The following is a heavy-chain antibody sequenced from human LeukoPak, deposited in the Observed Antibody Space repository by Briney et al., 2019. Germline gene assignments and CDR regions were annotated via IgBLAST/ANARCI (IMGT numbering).Heavy chain of an antibody. Sequence: GGSLRLSCAASGFTFSSYSMNWVRQAPGKGLEWVSSISSSSSYIYYADSVKGRFTISRDNAKNSLYLQMNSLRAEDTAVYYCARTGRQSDAFDIWRQGTMVTVSS. J-gene: IGHJ3*02. CDR3: ARTGRQSDAFDI. V-gene: IGHV3-21*01. CDR2: ISSSSSYI. D-gene: IGHD3-10*01. CDR1: GFTFSSYS.